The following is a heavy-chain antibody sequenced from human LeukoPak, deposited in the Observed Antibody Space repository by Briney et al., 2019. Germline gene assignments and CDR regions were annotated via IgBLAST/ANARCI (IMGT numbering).Heavy chain of an antibody. J-gene: IGHJ3*02. V-gene: IGHV4-4*07. D-gene: IGHD5-24*01. CDR2: IDTSGST. Sequence: SETLSLTCTVSGGSISSYYWSWIRQPAGKGLELIGRIDTSGSTNYNPSLKSRVTMSVDTSKNQFSLKLSSVTAADTAVYYCARAPRLQRADAFDIWGQGTMVTVSS. CDR3: ARAPRLQRADAFDI. CDR1: GGSISSYY.